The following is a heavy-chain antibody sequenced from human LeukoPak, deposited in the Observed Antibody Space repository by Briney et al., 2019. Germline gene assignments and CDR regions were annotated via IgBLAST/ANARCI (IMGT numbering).Heavy chain of an antibody. J-gene: IGHJ4*02. CDR2: IYSGGST. Sequence: GGSLRLSCAASGFTFSSHRMNWVRQAPGKGLEWVSVIYSGGSTYYADSVKGRFTISRDNSKNTLYLQMNSLRAEDTAVYYCAREYYYDSSGYYKDWGQGTLVTVSS. CDR1: GFTFSSHR. CDR3: AREYYYDSSGYYKD. D-gene: IGHD3-22*01. V-gene: IGHV3-66*01.